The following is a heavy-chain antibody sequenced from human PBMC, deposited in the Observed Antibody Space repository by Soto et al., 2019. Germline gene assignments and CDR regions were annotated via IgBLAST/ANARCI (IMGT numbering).Heavy chain of an antibody. CDR1: GFTFSSYL. CDR3: ARPRYRGMDV. J-gene: IGHJ6*02. Sequence: EVQLVESGGGLVQPGGSLGLSCAASGFTFSSYLMTWVRQAPGKGLEWVAIIKPDGSEKYYEDSVKGRFTISRDNAKTSLYLQMNSLRVEDTAVYYCARPRYRGMDVWGQGTTVTVSS. D-gene: IGHD3-16*02. V-gene: IGHV3-7*05. CDR2: IKPDGSEK.